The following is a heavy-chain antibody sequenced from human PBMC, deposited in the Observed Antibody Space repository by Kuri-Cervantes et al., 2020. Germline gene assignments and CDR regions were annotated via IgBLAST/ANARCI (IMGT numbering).Heavy chain of an antibody. J-gene: IGHJ4*02. Sequence: GESLKISCAASGFTFSSYSMNWVRQAPGKGLEWVSSISSSSSYIYYADSVKGRFTISRDNAKNSLYLQMNSLRAEDTAVYYCARDLRLPWLGYYDSSGYGVDYWGQGTLVTVSS. V-gene: IGHV3-21*01. D-gene: IGHD3-22*01. CDR3: ARDLRLPWLGYYDSSGYGVDY. CDR2: ISSSSSYI. CDR1: GFTFSSYS.